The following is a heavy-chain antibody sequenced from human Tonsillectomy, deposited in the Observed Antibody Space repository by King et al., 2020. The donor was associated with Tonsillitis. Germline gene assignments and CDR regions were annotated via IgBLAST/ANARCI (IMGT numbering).Heavy chain of an antibody. J-gene: IGHJ4*02. CDR1: GGTFNSYF. D-gene: IGHD1-26*01. V-gene: IGHV1-69*09. Sequence: QLVQSGAEVKMPGSSVKVSCKASGGTFNSYFITWVRQAPGQGLEWMGRIIPILGITNYAQKFQGRVTITADISTSTVYLELSSLRSEDTAVYFCARGSGGASDYWGQGTRVTVSS. CDR2: IIPILGIT. CDR3: ARGSGGASDY.